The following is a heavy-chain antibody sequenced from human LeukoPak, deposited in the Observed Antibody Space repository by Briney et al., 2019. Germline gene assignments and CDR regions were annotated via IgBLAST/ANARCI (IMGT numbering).Heavy chain of an antibody. D-gene: IGHD2-15*01. CDR1: GFTFSNYW. Sequence: PGGSLRLSCAASGFTFSNYWMHWVRQAPGKGLVWVSRINSEGSITSYADFVKGRFTISRDNAENTLYLQMNSLRAEDTAVYYCARVFCSGGGCYSFDYWGQGTLVTVSS. V-gene: IGHV3-74*01. CDR2: INSEGSIT. CDR3: ARVFCSGGGCYSFDY. J-gene: IGHJ4*02.